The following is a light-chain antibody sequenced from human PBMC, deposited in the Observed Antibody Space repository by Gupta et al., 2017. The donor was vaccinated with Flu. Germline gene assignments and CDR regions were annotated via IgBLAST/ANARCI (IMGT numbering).Light chain of an antibody. Sequence: QSVLSQPPSASGSPGQRVTISCSGSSRNIGINNVTWYQQLPGTAPKLLIHTNNQRPSGVPDRFSGSKSGPSASLAISGLQSEDEADYFCAAWDDSLIGWAFGGRTTVTVL. CDR3: AAWDDSLIGWA. CDR1: SRNIGINN. CDR2: TNN. V-gene: IGLV1-44*01. J-gene: IGLJ3*02.